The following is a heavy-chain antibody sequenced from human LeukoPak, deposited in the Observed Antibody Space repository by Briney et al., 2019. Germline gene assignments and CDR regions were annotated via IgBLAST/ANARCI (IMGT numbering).Heavy chain of an antibody. D-gene: IGHD1-14*01. J-gene: IGHJ6*02. Sequence: GASVKVSCKASGYTFTSYYMHWVRQAPGQGLEWMGRIIPILGIANYAQKFQGRVTITADKSTSTAYMELSSLRSEDTAVYYCAREGPSYTYGMDVWGQGTTATVSS. CDR2: IIPILGIA. V-gene: IGHV1-69*04. CDR3: AREGPSYTYGMDV. CDR1: GYTFTSYY.